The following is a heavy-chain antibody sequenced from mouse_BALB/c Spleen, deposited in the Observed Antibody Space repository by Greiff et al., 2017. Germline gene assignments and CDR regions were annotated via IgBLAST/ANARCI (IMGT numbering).Heavy chain of an antibody. V-gene: IGHV5-12-1*01. CDR1: GFAFSSYD. J-gene: IGHJ2*01. CDR3: ARITTATLDY. Sequence: EVQLVESGGGLVKPGGSLKLSCAASGFAFSSYDMSWVRQTPEKRLEWVAYISSGGGSTYYPDTVKGRFTISRDNAKNTLYLQMSSLKSEDTAMYYCARITTATLDYWGQGTTLTVSS. CDR2: ISSGGGST. D-gene: IGHD1-2*01.